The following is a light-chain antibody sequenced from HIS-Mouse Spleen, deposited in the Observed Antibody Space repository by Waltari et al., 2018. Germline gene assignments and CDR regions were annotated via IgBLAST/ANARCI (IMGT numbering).Light chain of an antibody. CDR1: QSVSSN. CDR3: QQYNNWPPYT. CDR2: GAS. Sequence: EIVMTQSPATLSVSPGERATLSCRASQSVSSNLAWYQQQPGQAPRRLIYGASTRATGIPARFSGRGSVTEFTLTISSLQSEEFAVYYCQQYNNWPPYTFGQGTKLEIK. V-gene: IGKV3-15*01. J-gene: IGKJ2*01.